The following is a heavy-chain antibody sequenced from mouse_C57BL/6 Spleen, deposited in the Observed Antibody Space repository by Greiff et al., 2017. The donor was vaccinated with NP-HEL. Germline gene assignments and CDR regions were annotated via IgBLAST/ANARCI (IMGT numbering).Heavy chain of an antibody. CDR1: GYTFTEYT. V-gene: IGHV1-62-2*01. J-gene: IGHJ1*03. CDR2: FYPGSGSI. D-gene: IGHD1-1*01. CDR3: ARHEVYYYGSSPAFDV. Sequence: QVQLKESGAELVKPGASVKLSCKASGYTFTEYTIHWVKQRSGQGLEWIGWFYPGSGSIKYNEKFKDKATLTADKSSSTVYMELSRLTSEDSAVYFCARHEVYYYGSSPAFDVWGTGTTVTVSS.